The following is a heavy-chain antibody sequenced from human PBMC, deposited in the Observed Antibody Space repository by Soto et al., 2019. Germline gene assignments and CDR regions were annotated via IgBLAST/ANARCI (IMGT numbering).Heavy chain of an antibody. CDR1: GYSFTSYH. Sequence: EVQLVQSGAEVKKPGESLKISCKGSGYSFTSYHIVCVRQMPGKGLEWMGLMYPGYSESRYSQSLKGQVTMSADKSTSTAYLQWSSLQASATALYYCARRSSGDGDCARMPSDYSGMDVWGQGTTVTVSS. J-gene: IGHJ6*02. V-gene: IGHV5-51*01. D-gene: IGHD2-21*02. CDR2: MYPGYSES. CDR3: ARRSSGDGDCARMPSDYSGMDV.